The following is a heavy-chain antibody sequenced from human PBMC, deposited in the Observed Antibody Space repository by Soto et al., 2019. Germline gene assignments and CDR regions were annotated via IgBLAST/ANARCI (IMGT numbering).Heavy chain of an antibody. D-gene: IGHD3-22*01. CDR1: GGTFSSYA. V-gene: IGHV1-69*01. CDR3: ATPSNYDSGGYYLPFDY. J-gene: IGHJ4*02. CDR2: IIPIFGTP. Sequence: HVQLVQSGAEVKKPGSSVKVSCKASGGTFSSYAISWVRQAPGQGLEWMGGIIPIFGTPKYAQKFQGRVTIIADESTTTAYMDLTSLRSADTAVYYCATPSNYDSGGYYLPFDYWGQGTLVTVSS.